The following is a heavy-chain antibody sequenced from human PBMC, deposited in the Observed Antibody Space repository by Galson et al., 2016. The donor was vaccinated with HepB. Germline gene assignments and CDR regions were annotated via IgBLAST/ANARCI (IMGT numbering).Heavy chain of an antibody. D-gene: IGHD2-2*02. V-gene: IGHV4-61*09. CDR3: AREAPYTKRIIPGAVRSYYYGLDV. CDR1: GGSISSGSFH. CDR2: IYSTGST. J-gene: IGHJ6*04. Sequence: TLSLTCTVSGGSISSGSFHWSWIRQPAGKGLQWIGHIYSTGSTNYIPSLKSRVTISVDTSKNQFSLKLSSVTAADTAVYFCAREAPYTKRIIPGAVRSYYYGLDVWGKGTTVTVSS.